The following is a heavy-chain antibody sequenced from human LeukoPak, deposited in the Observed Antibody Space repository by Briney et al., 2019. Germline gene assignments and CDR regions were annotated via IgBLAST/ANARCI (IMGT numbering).Heavy chain of an antibody. J-gene: IGHJ5*02. Sequence: SETLSLTCTVSGGSISSSSYYWGWIRQPPGKGLEWIGSIYYSGSTYYNPSLKSRVTISVDTSKNQFSLKLSSVTAADTAVYYSARDNRLYSSSWPEPNYNWFDPWGQGTLVTVSS. CDR3: ARDNRLYSSSWPEPNYNWFDP. D-gene: IGHD6-13*01. CDR1: GGSISSSSYY. CDR2: IYYSGST. V-gene: IGHV4-39*07.